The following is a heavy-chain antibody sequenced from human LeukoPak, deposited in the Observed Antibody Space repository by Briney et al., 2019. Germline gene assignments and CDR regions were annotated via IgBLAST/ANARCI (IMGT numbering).Heavy chain of an antibody. V-gene: IGHV1-46*01. D-gene: IGHD3-3*01. CDR2: INPSGGST. CDR1: GYTFTGYY. J-gene: IGHJ4*02. Sequence: VASVKVSCKASGYTFTGYYMHWVRQAPGQGLEWMGIINPSGGSTSYAQKFQGRVTMTRDTSTSTVYMELSSLRSEDTAVYYCARGRFFTIFGVVTTPYYFDYWGQGTLVTVSS. CDR3: ARGRFFTIFGVVTTPYYFDY.